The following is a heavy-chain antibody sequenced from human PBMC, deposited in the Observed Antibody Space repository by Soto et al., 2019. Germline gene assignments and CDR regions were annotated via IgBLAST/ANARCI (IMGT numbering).Heavy chain of an antibody. CDR1: GFTFSDHE. CDR2: ISSTTNYI. CDR3: ARESEDLTSNFDY. Sequence: GGSLRLSCVVSGFTFSDHEMNWVRQAPGKGLEWVSSISSTTNYIYYGDSMKGRFTISRDNAKNSLYLEMNSLRAEDTAVYYCARESEDLTSNFDYWGQGTLVTVSS. V-gene: IGHV3-21*06. J-gene: IGHJ4*02.